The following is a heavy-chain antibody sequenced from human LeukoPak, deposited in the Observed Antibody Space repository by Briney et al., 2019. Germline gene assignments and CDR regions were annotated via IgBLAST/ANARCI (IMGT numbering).Heavy chain of an antibody. CDR3: ARASPQWLVVFDFDY. CDR1: GFTVSNYY. Sequence: GGSLRLSCAASGFTVSNYYMSWVRQAPGKGLEWVSVIYSGGTTYYADSVKGRFTISRDNAKNSLYLQMNSLRAEDTAVYYCARASPQWLVVFDFDYWGQGTLVTVSS. D-gene: IGHD6-19*01. V-gene: IGHV3-53*01. J-gene: IGHJ4*02. CDR2: IYSGGTT.